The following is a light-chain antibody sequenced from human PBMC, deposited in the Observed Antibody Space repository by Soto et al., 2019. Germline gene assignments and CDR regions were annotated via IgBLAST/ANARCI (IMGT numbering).Light chain of an antibody. Sequence: EIVLTQSPVTLSLSPGERATLSCRASQSVSSSYLAWYQQIPGQAPMLLIYGASSRATGIPDRFSGSGSGTDFTLTISRLEPADFAVYYWQQYGSSPWTFGQGTKVEVK. V-gene: IGKV3-20*01. CDR2: GAS. CDR3: QQYGSSPWT. J-gene: IGKJ1*01. CDR1: QSVSSSY.